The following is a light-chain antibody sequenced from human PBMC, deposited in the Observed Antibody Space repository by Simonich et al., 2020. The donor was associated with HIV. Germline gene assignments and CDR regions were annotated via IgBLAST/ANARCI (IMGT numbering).Light chain of an antibody. V-gene: IGKV1-17*03. CDR2: AAS. J-gene: IGKJ4*01. CDR1: QGISNY. CDR3: LQHNSCLS. Sequence: DIHMTQSPSSLSASVGDRVTITCRASQGISNYLAWFQQRPGKVPKRLIFAASNLQSGVPSTFSGSGSGTEFTLTISSLQPEDLPTYYCLQHNSCLSFGGGTKVEI.